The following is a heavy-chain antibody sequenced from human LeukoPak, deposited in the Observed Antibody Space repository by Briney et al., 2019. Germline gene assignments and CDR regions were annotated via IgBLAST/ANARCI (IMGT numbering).Heavy chain of an antibody. J-gene: IGHJ4*02. Sequence: PSETLSLTCTVSGGSISSSSYYWGWIRQPPGKRLEWIGSIYYSGSTYYNPSLKSRVTISVDTSKNQFSLKLSSVTAADTAVYYCARQFASSGYYYSPVVYWGQGTLVTVSS. V-gene: IGHV4-39*01. CDR2: IYYSGST. D-gene: IGHD3-22*01. CDR1: GGSISSSSYY. CDR3: ARQFASSGYYYSPVVY.